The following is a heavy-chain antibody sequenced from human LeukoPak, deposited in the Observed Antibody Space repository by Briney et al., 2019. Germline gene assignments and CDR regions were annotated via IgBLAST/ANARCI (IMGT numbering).Heavy chain of an antibody. Sequence: ASVKVSCKASGYTFTGYYMHWVRQAPGQGLEWTGWINPNSGGTNYAQKFQGRVTMTRDTSVSTAYMELSRLRSDDTAVYYCASAGSGGSAVNDWGQGTLVTVSS. V-gene: IGHV1-2*02. J-gene: IGHJ4*02. CDR1: GYTFTGYY. CDR2: INPNSGGT. D-gene: IGHD2-15*01. CDR3: ASAGSGGSAVND.